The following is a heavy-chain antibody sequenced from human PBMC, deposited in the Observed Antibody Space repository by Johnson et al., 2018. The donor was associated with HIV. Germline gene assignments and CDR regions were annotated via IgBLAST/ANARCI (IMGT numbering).Heavy chain of an antibody. CDR1: GFTFSSYG. D-gene: IGHD6-19*01. CDR2: ISYDGSNK. CDR3: AKDLSSGWYHAFDI. J-gene: IGHJ3*02. V-gene: IGHV3-30*18. Sequence: QLVESGGGVVQPGRSLRLSCAVSGFTFSSYGMHWVRQAPGKGLEWAAVISYDGSNKYYADSVKGRFTISRDNSKNTLYLQMNSLRAEDTAVYYCAKDLSSGWYHAFDIWGQGTMVTVSS.